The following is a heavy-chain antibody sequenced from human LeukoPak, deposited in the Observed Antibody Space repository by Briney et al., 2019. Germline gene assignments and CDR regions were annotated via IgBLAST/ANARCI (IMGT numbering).Heavy chain of an antibody. V-gene: IGHV1-2*06. J-gene: IGHJ4*02. CDR2: INPNSGGT. CDR1: GYTSTAYY. Sequence: APVKVSCTASGYTSTAYYMHWVRQAPGQGLEWMGRINPNSGGTNYAQKFQGRVTMTRDTSISTAYMELSRLRSDDTAVYYCARDDTEVSFDYWGQGTLVTVSS. CDR3: ARDDTEVSFDY.